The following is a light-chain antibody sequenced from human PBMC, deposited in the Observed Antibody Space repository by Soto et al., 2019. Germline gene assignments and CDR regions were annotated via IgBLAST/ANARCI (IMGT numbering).Light chain of an antibody. CDR2: DVS. CDR3: CSYVGSNHVV. V-gene: IGLV2-11*01. J-gene: IGLJ2*01. Sequence: QSVLTQPRSVSGSPGQSVTISCTGTSSDVGGYNYVSWYQHHPGKAPKFMIYDVSKRPSGVPDRFSGSKSDNTASLTSSGLQAEDEADYYCCSYVGSNHVVFGGGTQLTVL. CDR1: SSDVGGYNY.